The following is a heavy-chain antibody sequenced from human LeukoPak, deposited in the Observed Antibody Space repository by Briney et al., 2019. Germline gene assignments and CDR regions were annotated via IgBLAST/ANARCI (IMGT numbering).Heavy chain of an antibody. J-gene: IGHJ4*02. V-gene: IGHV1-2*02. CDR3: ARVRGSGSHTASY. D-gene: IGHD3-10*01. CDR2: INPNSGGT. Sequence: GASVKVSCKASGYTFTGYYMHWVRQAPGQGLEWMGWINPNSGGTNYAQKFQGRVTMTRDTSISTAYMELSRLRSDDTAVYYCARVRGSGSHTASYWGQGTLVTVSS. CDR1: GYTFTGYY.